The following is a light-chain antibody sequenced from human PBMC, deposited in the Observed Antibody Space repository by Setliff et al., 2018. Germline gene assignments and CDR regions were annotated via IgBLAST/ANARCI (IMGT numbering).Light chain of an antibody. CDR1: GSDIGAPSD. J-gene: IGLJ2*01. CDR3: QASGSALGGAL. CDR2: ANN. Sequence: QSALAQPPSVSGALGQRISISCTGSGSDIGAPSDVHWYQHLPGTAPKVLIYANNIRPPGVPERFSGSRSGTSASLTITGLQADDEAEYYCQASGSALGGALFGGGTQRTVL. V-gene: IGLV1-40*01.